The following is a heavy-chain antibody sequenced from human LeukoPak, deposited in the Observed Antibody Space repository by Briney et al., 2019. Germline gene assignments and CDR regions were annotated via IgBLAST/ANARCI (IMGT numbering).Heavy chain of an antibody. J-gene: IGHJ4*02. CDR1: GYTFTGYY. CDR3: ARDRGSWYDFDY. Sequence: ASVKVSCKASGYTFTGYYMHWVRQAPGQGLEWMGWINPNSGGTNYAQKFQGRVTMTRDTSSSTAYMELSRLRSDDTAVYYCARDRGSWYDFDYWGQGTLVTVSS. V-gene: IGHV1-2*02. D-gene: IGHD6-13*01. CDR2: INPNSGGT.